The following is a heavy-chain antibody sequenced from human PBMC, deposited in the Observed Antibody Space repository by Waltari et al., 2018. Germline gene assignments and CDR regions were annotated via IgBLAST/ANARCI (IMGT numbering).Heavy chain of an antibody. Sequence: VQLVESGGGLVQPGGSLRLSCAASGFTFSSYSMNWVRQAPGKGLEWIGYIYYSGSTYYNPSLKSRVTISVDTSKNQFSLKLSSVTAADTAVYYCARAIKDSGSYQTRGGDAFDIWGQGTMVTVSS. CDR3: ARAIKDSGSYQTRGGDAFDI. V-gene: IGHV4-59*06. J-gene: IGHJ3*02. D-gene: IGHD1-26*01. CDR2: IYYSGST. CDR1: GFTFSSYS.